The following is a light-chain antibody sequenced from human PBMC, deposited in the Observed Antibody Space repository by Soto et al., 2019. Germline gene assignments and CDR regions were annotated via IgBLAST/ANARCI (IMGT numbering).Light chain of an antibody. CDR1: QSVSSN. CDR2: GAS. V-gene: IGKV3-15*01. CDR3: QQYNNWHPMYT. J-gene: IGKJ2*01. Sequence: EIVMTQSPATLSVSPGERATLSCRARQSVSSNLAWYQQKPGQAPRLLVYGASTRATGIPATFSGSGSGTEFTLTISSLQSEDVAVYYCQQYNNWHPMYTFGQGTKLEIK.